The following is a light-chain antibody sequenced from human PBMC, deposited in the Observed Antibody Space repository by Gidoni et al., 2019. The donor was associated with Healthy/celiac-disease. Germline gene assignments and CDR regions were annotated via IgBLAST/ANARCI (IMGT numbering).Light chain of an antibody. CDR2: DAS. CDR1: QSVSSY. CDR3: QQRSNWPPA. V-gene: IGKV3-11*01. J-gene: IGKJ2*01. Sequence: EIVFTQSPATLSLSPGERATLSCRASQSVSSYLAWYQQKPGQAPRLLIYDASNRATGIPARFSGSGSGTDFTLNISSLEPEDFAVYYCQQRSNWPPAFGQGTKLEIK.